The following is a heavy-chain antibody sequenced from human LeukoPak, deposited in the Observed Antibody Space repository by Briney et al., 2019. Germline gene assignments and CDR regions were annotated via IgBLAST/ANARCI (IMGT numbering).Heavy chain of an antibody. J-gene: IGHJ4*02. V-gene: IGHV4-59*01. Sequence: SETLSLTCTVSGGAISSYYWSWIRQPPGKGLEWIGYIYYSGSTNYNPSLKSRVTISVDTSKNQFSLKLSSVTAADTAVYYCARFLSGSYYGFDYWGQGTLVTVSS. CDR2: IYYSGST. CDR1: GGAISSYY. CDR3: ARFLSGSYYGFDY. D-gene: IGHD1-26*01.